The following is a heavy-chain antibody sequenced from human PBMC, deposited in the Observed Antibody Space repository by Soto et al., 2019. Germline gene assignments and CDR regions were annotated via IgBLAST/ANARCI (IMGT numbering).Heavy chain of an antibody. J-gene: IGHJ5*02. CDR2: MNXNSGNX. V-gene: IGHV1-8*01. CDR1: GYTFTSYD. Sequence: GXSVKVSCKASGYTFTSYDINWVRQATGQGLEWMGWMNXNSGNXGYAQKFQGRXXMTRNTSXXTAYMELSSLRSEETAVYYCARGYFDWLFPFDPWGQGTLVTVS. D-gene: IGHD3-9*01. CDR3: ARGYFDWLFPFDP.